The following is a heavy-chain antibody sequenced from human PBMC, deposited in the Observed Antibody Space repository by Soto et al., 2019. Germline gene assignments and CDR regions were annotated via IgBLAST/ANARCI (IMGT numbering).Heavy chain of an antibody. J-gene: IGHJ4*02. D-gene: IGHD4-4*01. V-gene: IGHV3-23*01. CDR3: AKAPYGVTFPFDY. CDR1: GFTFSSYA. CDR2: ISGSGAGT. Sequence: GSLRLSCAASGFTFSSYAMSWVRQAPGKGLEWVSAISGSGAGTYYADSVKGRFTISRDNSKNTLYLQMNSLRAEDTAVYYCAKAPYGVTFPFDYWGQGTLVTVSS.